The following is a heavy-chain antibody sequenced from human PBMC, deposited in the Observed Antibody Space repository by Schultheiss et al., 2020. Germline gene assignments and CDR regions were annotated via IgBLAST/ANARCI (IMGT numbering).Heavy chain of an antibody. Sequence: SETLSLTCTVSGYSITSGYYWSWVRQPPGKGLEWIGYISYSGSTDYNPSLKSRVTISVDTSKNQFSLKLSSVTAADTAVYYCASIGYCSGGSCPDYWGQGTLVTVSS. D-gene: IGHD2-15*01. CDR1: GYSITSGYY. CDR3: ASIGYCSGGSCPDY. CDR2: ISYSGST. J-gene: IGHJ4*02. V-gene: IGHV4-38-2*02.